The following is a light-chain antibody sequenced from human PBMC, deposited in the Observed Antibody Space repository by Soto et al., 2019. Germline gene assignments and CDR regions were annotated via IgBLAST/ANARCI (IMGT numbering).Light chain of an antibody. Sequence: QPVLTQPASVSGSPGQSITISCTGTSSDVGSYNLVSWYQQHPGKAPKLMIYEGSKRPSGVSNRFSGSKSGNTASLTISGLQAEDEADYYCCSSRVFGTGTKLTVL. CDR1: SSDVGSYNL. J-gene: IGLJ1*01. V-gene: IGLV2-23*01. CDR3: CSSRV. CDR2: EGS.